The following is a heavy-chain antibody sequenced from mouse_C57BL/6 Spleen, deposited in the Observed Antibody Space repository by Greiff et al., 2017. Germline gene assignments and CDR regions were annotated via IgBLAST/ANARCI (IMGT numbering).Heavy chain of an antibody. D-gene: IGHD2-4*01. CDR1: GYTFTSYW. V-gene: IGHV1-52*01. CDR3: ARNDYGYAMDY. CDR2: IDPSDSET. Sequence: QVQLQQSGAELVRPGSSVKLSCKASGYTFTSYWMHWVKQRPIQGLEWIGNIDPSDSETHYNQKFKDKATVTVDKSSSTAYMQRSSLTSEDSAVYYFARNDYGYAMDYWGQGTSVTVSS. J-gene: IGHJ4*01.